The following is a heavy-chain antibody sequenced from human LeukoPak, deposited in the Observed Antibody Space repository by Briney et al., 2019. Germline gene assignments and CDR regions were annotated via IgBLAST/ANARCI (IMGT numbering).Heavy chain of an antibody. D-gene: IGHD6-6*01. CDR1: GGSISSYY. J-gene: IGHJ5*02. V-gene: IGHV4-59*01. CDR3: ARVGRHQSVLNWFDP. CDR2: IYYSGST. Sequence: SETLSLTCTVSGGSISSYYWSWIRQPPGKGLEWIGYIYYSGSTNYKPSLKSRVTMSVDTSKGQFSLKLRSVTAADTAVYYCARVGRHQSVLNWFDPWGQGTLVTVSS.